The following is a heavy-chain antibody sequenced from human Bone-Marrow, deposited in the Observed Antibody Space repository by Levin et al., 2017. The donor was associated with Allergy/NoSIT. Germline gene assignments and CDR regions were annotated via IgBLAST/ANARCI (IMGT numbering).Heavy chain of an antibody. CDR1: GFTFSSYS. V-gene: IGHV3-21*01. Sequence: KSGGSLRLSCAASGFTFSSYSMNWVRQAPGKGLEWVSSISSSSSYIYYADSVKGRFTISRDNAKNSLYLQMNSLRAEDTAVYYCAREIAAAGTRWFDPWGQGTLVTVSS. CDR3: AREIAAAGTRWFDP. J-gene: IGHJ5*02. D-gene: IGHD6-13*01. CDR2: ISSSSSYI.